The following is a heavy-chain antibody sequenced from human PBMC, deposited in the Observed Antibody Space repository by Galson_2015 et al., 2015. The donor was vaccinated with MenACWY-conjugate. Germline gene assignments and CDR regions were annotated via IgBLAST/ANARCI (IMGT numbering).Heavy chain of an antibody. CDR2: ISWDSGSI. V-gene: IGHV3-9*01. CDR1: GFTFDDKD. J-gene: IGHJ4*02. D-gene: IGHD6-19*01. Sequence: SLRLSCAGSGFTFDDKDMHWVRQAAGKGLEWVSGISWDSGSIDYADSVKGRFTISRDNAKNSLYLQISSLRAEDTALYYCAKSAEYSSGWYAIEYWGQGALVTVSS. CDR3: AKSAEYSSGWYAIEY.